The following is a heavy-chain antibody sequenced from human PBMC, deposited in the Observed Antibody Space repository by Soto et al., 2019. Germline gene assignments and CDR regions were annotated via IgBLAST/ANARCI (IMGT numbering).Heavy chain of an antibody. CDR1: GYTFTSYG. D-gene: IGHD2-21*02. V-gene: IGHV1-18*01. CDR3: ARNRGNLAYCGSDCYLFDY. J-gene: IGHJ4*02. CDR2: ISAYNGNT. Sequence: QVQLVQSGAEVKKPGASVKVSCKASGYTFTSYGISWVRQAPGQGLEWMGWISAYNGNTNYAQKLQGRVTMTTDTSTSTAYMELRSLRSDDTAVYYCARNRGNLAYCGSDCYLFDYWGQGTLVTVSS.